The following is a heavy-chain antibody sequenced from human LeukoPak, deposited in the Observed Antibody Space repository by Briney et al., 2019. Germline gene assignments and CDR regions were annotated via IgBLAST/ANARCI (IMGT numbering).Heavy chain of an antibody. D-gene: IGHD3-22*01. CDR3: ARDGYYYDSSGYGLDY. Sequence: SETLSLTCTVSGGSISSYCWSWIRQPPGKGLEWIGYICYSGNTNYNPSLKSRVTTSGDTSKNQFSLRLSSVTAADAAVYYCARDGYYYDSSGYGLDYWGQGTLVTVSS. CDR2: ICYSGNT. CDR1: GGSISSYC. V-gene: IGHV4-59*01. J-gene: IGHJ4*02.